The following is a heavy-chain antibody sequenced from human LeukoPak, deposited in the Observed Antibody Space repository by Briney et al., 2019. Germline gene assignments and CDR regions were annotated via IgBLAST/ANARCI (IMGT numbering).Heavy chain of an antibody. V-gene: IGHV1-2*04. CDR2: INPNSGGT. J-gene: IGHJ5*02. Sequence: ASVKVSCKASGYTFTCYYMHWVRQAPGQGLEWMGWINPNSGGTNYAQKFQGWVTMTRDTSISTAYMELSRLRSDDTAVYYCARGGIVAGTSWFDPWGQGTLVTVSS. D-gene: IGHD6-19*01. CDR1: GYTFTCYY. CDR3: ARGGIVAGTSWFDP.